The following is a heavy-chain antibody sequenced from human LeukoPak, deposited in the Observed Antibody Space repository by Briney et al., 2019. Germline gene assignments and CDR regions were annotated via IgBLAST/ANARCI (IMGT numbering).Heavy chain of an antibody. CDR1: GFTFSDYG. V-gene: IGHV3-48*04. D-gene: IGHD1-26*01. J-gene: IGHJ5*02. CDR3: ATWDRFDP. CDR2: ISTSGDAI. Sequence: GGSLRLSCAASGFTFSDYGMNWVRQAPGKGLEWVSYISTSGDAIYYADSVQGRFTISRDNAKNSLYLQMNSLGAEDTAVYYCATWDRFDPWGQGTLVTVSS.